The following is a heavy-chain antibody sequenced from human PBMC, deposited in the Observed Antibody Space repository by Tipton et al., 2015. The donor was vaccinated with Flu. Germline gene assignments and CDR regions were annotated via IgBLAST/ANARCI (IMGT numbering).Heavy chain of an antibody. CDR3: ARGDIVVVPARGGMDV. J-gene: IGHJ6*02. CDR2: IIPILGIA. V-gene: IGHV1-69*09. Sequence: QLVQSGAEVKKPGSSVKVSCKASGGTFSSYAISWVRQAPGQGLEWMGRIIPILGIANYAQKFQGRVTITADKSTSTAYMELSSLRSEDTAVYYGARGDIVVVPARGGMDVWGQGTTVTVSS. D-gene: IGHD2-2*01. CDR1: GGTFSSYA.